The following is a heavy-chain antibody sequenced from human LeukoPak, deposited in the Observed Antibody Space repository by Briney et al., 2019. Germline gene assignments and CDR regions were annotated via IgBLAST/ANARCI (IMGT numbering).Heavy chain of an antibody. Sequence: SETLSLTCTVSGGSISSYYWSWIRQPPGKGLEWIGYIYYSGSTYYNPSLKSRVTISVDTSKNQFSLKLSSVTAADTAVYYCARQRYCGGDCHIPGGYWGQGTLVTVSS. D-gene: IGHD2-21*02. CDR2: IYYSGST. V-gene: IGHV4-59*08. J-gene: IGHJ4*02. CDR1: GGSISSYY. CDR3: ARQRYCGGDCHIPGGY.